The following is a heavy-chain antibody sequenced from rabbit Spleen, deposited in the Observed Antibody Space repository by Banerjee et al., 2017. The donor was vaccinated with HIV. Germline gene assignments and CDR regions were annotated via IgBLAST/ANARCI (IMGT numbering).Heavy chain of an antibody. V-gene: IGHV1S45*01. Sequence: EQLEESGGGLVKPEGSLTLTCTASGFSFSNNYVMCWVRQAPGKGLDLIGCIYAGDGSTDYANWVNGRFTISKTSSTVDLKMTSLTAADTATYFCARDKELAIWGYEFDLWGQGTLVTVS. CDR3: ARDKELAIWGYEFDL. CDR1: GFSFSNNYV. J-gene: IGHJ6*01. D-gene: IGHD3-1*01. CDR2: IYAGDGST.